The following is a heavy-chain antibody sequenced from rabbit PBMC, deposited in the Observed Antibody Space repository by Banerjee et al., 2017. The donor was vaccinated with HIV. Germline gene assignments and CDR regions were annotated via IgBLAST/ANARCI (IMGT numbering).Heavy chain of an antibody. CDR2: IYSSSGTT. Sequence: QEQLEESGGDLVKPEGSLTLTCTASGFSFSSGYDMCWVRQAPGKGLEWIACIYSSSGTTWYAIWVNGRFTIASDNAQNTVDLQMSSLTAADTATYFCARNDYGDYAYYFDLWGPGTLVTVS. CDR3: ARNDYGDYAYYFDL. CDR1: GFSFSSGYD. V-gene: IGHV1S43*01. D-gene: IGHD2-1*01. J-gene: IGHJ4*01.